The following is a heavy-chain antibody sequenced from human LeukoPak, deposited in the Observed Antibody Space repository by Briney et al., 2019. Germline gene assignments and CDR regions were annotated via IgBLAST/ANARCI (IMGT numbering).Heavy chain of an antibody. V-gene: IGHV4-30-4*08. CDR3: ARAHYYGSGSCYPPDY. D-gene: IGHD3-10*01. Sequence: SETLSLTCTVSGGSISSGDYYWSWIRQPPGKGLEWIGYIYYSGSTYYNPSLKSRVTISVDTSKNQFSLKLSSVTAADTAVYYCARAHYYGSGSCYPPDYWGQGTLVTVSS. CDR2: IYYSGST. J-gene: IGHJ4*02. CDR1: GGSISSGDYY.